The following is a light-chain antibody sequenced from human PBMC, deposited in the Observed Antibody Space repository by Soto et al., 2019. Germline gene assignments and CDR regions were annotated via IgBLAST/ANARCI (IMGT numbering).Light chain of an antibody. CDR1: QDISNN. J-gene: IGKJ2*01. CDR2: DAS. CDR3: QQYDDLPRT. V-gene: IGKV1-33*01. Sequence: DIQMTQSPSSLSASVGDRVTITCQASQDISNNLHWYQVKPGKAPKLLIYDASNLETGVPSRFSGSGSGTDFTFTIKSLQPEDVATYYCQQYDDLPRTFGQGTKLQIK.